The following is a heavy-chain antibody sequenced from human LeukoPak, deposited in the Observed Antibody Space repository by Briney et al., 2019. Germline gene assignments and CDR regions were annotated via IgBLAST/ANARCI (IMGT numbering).Heavy chain of an antibody. V-gene: IGHV3-7*01. D-gene: IGHD6-19*01. J-gene: IGHJ4*02. CDR3: SRDRGRSGWYEFDY. CDR2: IKQDGSEK. CDR1: VFTPSSYW. Sequence: GGSLRISCAAPVFTPSSYWMRWVRQAPGKGLEWVANIKQDGSEKYYVDSVKGRFTISRDNAKNSLYLQMNSLRAEDTSVYYCSRDRGRSGWYEFDYWGQGTLVTVSS.